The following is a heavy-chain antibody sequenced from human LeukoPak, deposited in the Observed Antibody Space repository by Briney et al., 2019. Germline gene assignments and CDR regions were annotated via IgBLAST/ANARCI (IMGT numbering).Heavy chain of an antibody. CDR2: INHSGST. CDR3: ARQWLVSPLFDY. J-gene: IGHJ4*02. D-gene: IGHD6-19*01. Sequence: SETLSLTCTVSGGSISSYYWSWIRQPPGKGLEWIGEINHSGSTNYNPSLRSRVTVSVHTSKNQLSLKLSSVTAADTAVYYCARQWLVSPLFDYWGQGTLVTVSS. CDR1: GGSISSYY. V-gene: IGHV4-34*01.